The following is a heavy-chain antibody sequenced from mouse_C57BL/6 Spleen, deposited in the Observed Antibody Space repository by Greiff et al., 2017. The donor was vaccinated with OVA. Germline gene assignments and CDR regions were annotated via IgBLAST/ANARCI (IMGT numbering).Heavy chain of an antibody. D-gene: IGHD2-1*01. CDR2: ISSGGSYT. V-gene: IGHV5-6*01. J-gene: IGHJ1*03. CDR1: GFTFSSYG. CDR3: ARQNYGRGDWYFDV. Sequence: EVMLVESGGDLVKPGGSLKLSCAASGFTFSSYGMSWVRQTPDKRLEWVATISSGGSYTYYPDSVKGRFTISRDNAKNTLYLQMSSLKSEDTAMYYCARQNYGRGDWYFDVWGTGTTVTVSS.